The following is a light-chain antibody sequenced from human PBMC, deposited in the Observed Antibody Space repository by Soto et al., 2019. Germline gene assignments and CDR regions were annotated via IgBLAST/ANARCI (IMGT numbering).Light chain of an antibody. Sequence: DVVMTQSPLSLSATLGQPASISCRSSQGLVYGDGNTYLNWFHQRPGHSPRRLIYKVSVRDSGVPERLSCSRLVNEFALITSRVEAQDVHMYYCMQPTHSLPGFGPGTKVDI. CDR1: QGLVYGDGNTY. CDR2: KVS. CDR3: MQPTHSLPG. J-gene: IGKJ1*01. V-gene: IGKV2-30*01.